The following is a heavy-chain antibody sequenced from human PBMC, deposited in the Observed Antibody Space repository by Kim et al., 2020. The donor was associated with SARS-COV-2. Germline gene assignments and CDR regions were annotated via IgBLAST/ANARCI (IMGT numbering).Heavy chain of an antibody. CDR3: ARDPGEQWLVRPGAFYI. V-gene: IGHV4-39*07. CDR1: GGSISSSSYY. D-gene: IGHD6-19*01. Sequence: SETLSLTCTVSGGSISSSSYYWGWIRQPPGKGLEWIGSIYYSGSTYYNPSLKSRVTISVDTSKTQFSLKLSSVTAADTAVYYCARDPGEQWLVRPGAFYIWGQGKMVTVSS. CDR2: IYYSGST. J-gene: IGHJ3*02.